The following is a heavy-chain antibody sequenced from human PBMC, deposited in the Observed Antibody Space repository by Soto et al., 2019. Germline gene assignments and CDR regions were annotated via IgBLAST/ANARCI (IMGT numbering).Heavy chain of an antibody. CDR3: ARGSPGGYSYYSYGMDF. Sequence: QVQLQESGPGLVKPSETLSLTCTVSGGSISSYYWSWIRPPPGKGLEWIGYIYYSGSTNSNPILMILVTISVDTSTNQCSLKLSSAPAEDTAVYYCARGSPGGYSYYSYGMDFWGQGTTVTVSS. D-gene: IGHD1-1*01. CDR2: IYYSGST. J-gene: IGHJ6*02. CDR1: GGSISSYY. V-gene: IGHV4-59*01.